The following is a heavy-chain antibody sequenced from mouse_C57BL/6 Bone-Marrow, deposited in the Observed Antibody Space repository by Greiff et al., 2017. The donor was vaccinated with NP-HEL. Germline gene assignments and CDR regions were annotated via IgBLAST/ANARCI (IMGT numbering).Heavy chain of an antibody. CDR1: GYTFTDYN. Sequence: EVKLQESGPELVKPGASVKIPCKASGYTFTDYNMDWVKQSHGKSLEWIGDINPNNGGTIYNQKFKGKATLTVDKSSSTAYMELRSLTSEDTAVYYCARDGYGGFAYWGQGTLVTVSA. D-gene: IGHD2-2*01. CDR3: ARDGYGGFAY. J-gene: IGHJ3*01. CDR2: INPNNGGT. V-gene: IGHV1-18*01.